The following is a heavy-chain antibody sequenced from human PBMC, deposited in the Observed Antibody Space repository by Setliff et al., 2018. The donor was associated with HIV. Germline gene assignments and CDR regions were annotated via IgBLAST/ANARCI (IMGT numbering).Heavy chain of an antibody. Sequence: SETLSLTCTVSGGSIISYYWSWIRQPAGKGLEWIGRIYTSGTTNYDPSLKSRVTMSVDTSKNQFSLRLSSVTAADTAVYYCARGGGYYYESSGYPTLYYFDYWGQGTPVTVSS. V-gene: IGHV4-4*07. CDR2: IYTSGTT. CDR1: GGSIISYY. J-gene: IGHJ4*02. D-gene: IGHD3-22*01. CDR3: ARGGGYYYESSGYPTLYYFDY.